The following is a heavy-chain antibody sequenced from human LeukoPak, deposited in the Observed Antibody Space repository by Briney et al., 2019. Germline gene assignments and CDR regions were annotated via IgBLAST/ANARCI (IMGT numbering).Heavy chain of an antibody. CDR2: ISSSSSYI. V-gene: IGHV3-21*01. D-gene: IGHD3-22*01. CDR1: GFTFSSYS. J-gene: IGHJ6*02. CDR3: ARYYDSSAIYGMDV. Sequence: GGSLRLSCAASGFTFSSYSMNWVRHAPGKGLEWVSSISSSSSYIYYADSVKGRFTISRDNAKTSLYLQMNSLRAEDTAVYYCARYYDSSAIYGMDVWGQGTTVTVSS.